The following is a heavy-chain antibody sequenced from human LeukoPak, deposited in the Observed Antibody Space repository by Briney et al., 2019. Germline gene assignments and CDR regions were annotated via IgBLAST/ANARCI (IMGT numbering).Heavy chain of an antibody. CDR3: ARDPEAAAFPGRYYYYGMDV. Sequence: GGSLRLSCAASGFTFSSYAMHWVRQAPGKGLEWVAVISYDGSNKYYADSVKGRFTISRDNSKNTLYLQMNSLRAEDTAVYYCARDPEAAAFPGRYYYYGMDVWGQGTTVTVSS. CDR1: GFTFSSYA. CDR2: ISYDGSNK. D-gene: IGHD6-13*01. V-gene: IGHV3-30-3*01. J-gene: IGHJ6*02.